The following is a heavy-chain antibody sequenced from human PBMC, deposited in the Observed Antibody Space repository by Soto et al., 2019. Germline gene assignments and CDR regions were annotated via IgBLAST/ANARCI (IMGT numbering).Heavy chain of an antibody. CDR3: VSRYSSGGSCPIHFDY. V-gene: IGHV3-72*01. CDR1: GFTFSDHY. D-gene: IGHD2-15*01. J-gene: IGHJ4*02. Sequence: PGGSLRLSCAASGFTFSDHYMDWVRQAPGKGLEWVGRTRDKANSYTTEYAASVKGRFTISRDDSKNSLYLQMNSLKTEDTAVYYCVSRYSSGGSCPIHFDYWGQGTLVTVSS. CDR2: TRDKANSYTT.